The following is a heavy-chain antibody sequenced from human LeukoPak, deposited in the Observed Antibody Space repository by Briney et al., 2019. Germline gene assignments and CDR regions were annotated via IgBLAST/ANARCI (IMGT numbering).Heavy chain of an antibody. CDR3: ARETHTILGTLSSCYYMDV. Sequence: GGSLRLSCAASGFTSSSYSMNWVRQAPGKGLEWVSSISSSSSYIYYADSVKGRFTFSRDNAKNSLYLQMNSLRAEDTAVYYCARETHTILGTLSSCYYMDVWGKGTTVTVSS. D-gene: IGHD3-3*01. V-gene: IGHV3-21*01. CDR2: ISSSSSYI. J-gene: IGHJ6*03. CDR1: GFTSSSYS.